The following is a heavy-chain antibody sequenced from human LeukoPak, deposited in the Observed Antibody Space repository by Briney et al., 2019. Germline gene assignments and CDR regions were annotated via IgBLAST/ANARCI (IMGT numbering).Heavy chain of an antibody. CDR2: IWYDGSNK. V-gene: IGHV3-30*02. CDR3: ALMTTVTTGN. Sequence: GGSLRLSCATSGFTFRSHAMHWVRQSPGKGLEWVAQIWYDGSNKYYADSVKGRFTISRDNSKNTLYLQMNSLRAEDTAVYYCALMTTVTTGNWGQGTLVTVSS. D-gene: IGHD4-17*01. J-gene: IGHJ4*02. CDR1: GFTFRSHA.